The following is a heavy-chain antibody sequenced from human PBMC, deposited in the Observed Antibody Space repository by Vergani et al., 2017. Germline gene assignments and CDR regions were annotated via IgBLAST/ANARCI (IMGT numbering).Heavy chain of an antibody. CDR1: GFTFNNYA. D-gene: IGHD2-21*02. J-gene: IGHJ4*02. V-gene: IGHV3-23*01. CDR2: ISGSGGST. CDR3: ARLFGVTATTDY. Sequence: EVQLLESGGGLVQPGGSLRLSCAASGFTFNNYAMSWVRQAPGKGLDWVSAISGSGGSTYYADSAKGRFTISRDNSKNTLYLQMNSLRAEDPAVYYCARLFGVTATTDYWGQGTLVTVSS.